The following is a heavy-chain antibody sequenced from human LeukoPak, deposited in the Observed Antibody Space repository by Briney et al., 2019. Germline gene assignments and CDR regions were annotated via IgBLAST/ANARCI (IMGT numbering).Heavy chain of an antibody. CDR2: FDPEDGET. CDR3: ARGGAAAVKIHRGNWFDP. Sequence: ASVKVSCKVSGYTLTELSMHWVRQAPGKGLEWMGGFDPEDGETIYAQKFQGRVTMTRDTSTSTVYMELSSLRSEDTAVYYCARGGAAAVKIHRGNWFDPWGQGTLVTVSS. CDR1: GYTLTELS. J-gene: IGHJ5*02. V-gene: IGHV1-24*01. D-gene: IGHD6-13*01.